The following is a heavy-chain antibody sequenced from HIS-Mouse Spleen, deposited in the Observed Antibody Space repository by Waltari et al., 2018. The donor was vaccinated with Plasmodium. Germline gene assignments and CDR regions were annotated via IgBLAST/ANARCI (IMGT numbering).Heavy chain of an antibody. D-gene: IGHD6-13*01. J-gene: IGHJ4*02. CDR3: AKDRRSSSWYVDY. Sequence: QVQLVESGGGVVQPGRSLRLSCAASGFTFSSYGRHWVRQAPGKGLEWVAVISDDGSNKYYADSVKGRFTISRDNSKNTLYLQMNSLRAEDTAVYYCAKDRRSSSWYVDYWGQGTLVTVSS. CDR2: ISDDGSNK. CDR1: GFTFSSYG. V-gene: IGHV3-30*18.